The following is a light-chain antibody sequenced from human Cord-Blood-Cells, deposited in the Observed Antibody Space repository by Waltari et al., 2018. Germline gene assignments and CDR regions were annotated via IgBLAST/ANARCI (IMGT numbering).Light chain of an antibody. CDR1: SGHSSYA. J-gene: IGLJ3*02. V-gene: IGLV4-69*01. CDR2: LNSDGSH. CDR3: QTWGTGV. Sequence: QLVLTQSPSASASLGASVKLTCTLSSGHSSYALAWHQQQPEKGPRYLMKLNSDGSHSKGDGIPDRFSGSSSGAERYLTISSLQSEDEADYYCQTWGTGVFGGGTKLTVL.